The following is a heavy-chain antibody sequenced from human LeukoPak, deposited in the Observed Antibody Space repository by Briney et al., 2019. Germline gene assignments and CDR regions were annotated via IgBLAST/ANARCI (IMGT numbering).Heavy chain of an antibody. V-gene: IGHV4-59*01. CDR2: IYDSGST. CDR3: ARNPNYDYGMDV. J-gene: IGHJ6*02. D-gene: IGHD2-8*01. Sequence: PSETLSLTCTVSGGSISGFYWSWIRQPPGKGLEWIGYIYDSGSTIYSPSLKSRVTISLDTSKNQFSLRLNSVTAADTAVYYCARNPNYDYGMDVWGQGTTVAVSS. CDR1: GGSISGFY.